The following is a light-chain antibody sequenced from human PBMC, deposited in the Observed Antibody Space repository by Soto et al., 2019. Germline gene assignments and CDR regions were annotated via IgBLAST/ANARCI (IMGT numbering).Light chain of an antibody. CDR1: SSNIGSNY. J-gene: IGLJ2*01. Sequence: QSVLTQPPSASGTPGQRVTISCSGSSSNIGSNYAYWYQQLPGTAPELLIYTNDHRPSGVPDRFSGSKSGTSASLAISGLRSEDEAHYYCAAWDDSLSGVVFGGGTKLTVL. V-gene: IGLV1-47*02. CDR2: TND. CDR3: AAWDDSLSGVV.